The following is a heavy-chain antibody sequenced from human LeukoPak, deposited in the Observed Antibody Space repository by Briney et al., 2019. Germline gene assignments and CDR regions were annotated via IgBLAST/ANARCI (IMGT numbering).Heavy chain of an antibody. Sequence: GSLRLSCVASGFPFGSYWMHWVRQAPGKGLVWVSRINYDGTSTTYADSVKGRFTVSRDNGKKTVSLQINSLRPDDTAVYYCAREANTAFDYWGQGTLVTISS. CDR3: AREANTAFDY. V-gene: IGHV3-74*01. D-gene: IGHD2/OR15-2a*01. J-gene: IGHJ4*02. CDR1: GFPFGSYW. CDR2: INYDGTST.